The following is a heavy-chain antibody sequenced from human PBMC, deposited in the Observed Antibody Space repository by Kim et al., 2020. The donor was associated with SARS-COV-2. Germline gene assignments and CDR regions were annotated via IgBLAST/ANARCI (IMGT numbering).Heavy chain of an antibody. D-gene: IGHD4-17*01. Sequence: ASVKVSCKASGYTFTGYYMHWVRQAPGQGLEWMGWINPNSGGTNYAQKFQGRVTMTRDTSISTAYMELSRLRSDDTAVYYCARAEYDYGDYFLVLFDYWGQGTLVTVSS. CDR3: ARAEYDYGDYFLVLFDY. CDR1: GYTFTGYY. CDR2: INPNSGGT. V-gene: IGHV1-2*02. J-gene: IGHJ4*02.